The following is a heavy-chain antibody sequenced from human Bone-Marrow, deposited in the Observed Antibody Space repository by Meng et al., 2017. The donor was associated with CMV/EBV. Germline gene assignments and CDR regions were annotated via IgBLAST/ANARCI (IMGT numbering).Heavy chain of an antibody. Sequence: GESLKISCAASGFTFSSYAMSWVRQAPGKGLEWVAVISYDGSNKYYADSVKGRFTISRDNSKNTLYLQMNSLRAEDTAVYYCARAIYCSSTSCYREDYFDYWGQGNLVTVSS. V-gene: IGHV3-30*04. J-gene: IGHJ4*02. D-gene: IGHD2-2*02. CDR1: GFTFSSYA. CDR3: ARAIYCSSTSCYREDYFDY. CDR2: ISYDGSNK.